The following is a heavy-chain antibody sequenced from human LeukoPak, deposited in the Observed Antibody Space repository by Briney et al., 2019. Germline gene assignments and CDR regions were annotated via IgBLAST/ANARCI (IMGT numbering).Heavy chain of an antibody. CDR1: GDSVSNNSAA. CDR2: TYYRSKWYN. J-gene: IGHJ4*02. D-gene: IGHD6-13*01. V-gene: IGHV6-1*01. Sequence: SQTLSLTCAISGDSVSNNSAAWNWIRHSPSRGLEWLGRTYYRSKWYNDYAVSVKSRITINPDTSKNQFSLQLKSVTPEDTAVYYCARGRSWGESGFDFWGQGTLVTVSS. CDR3: ARGRSWGESGFDF.